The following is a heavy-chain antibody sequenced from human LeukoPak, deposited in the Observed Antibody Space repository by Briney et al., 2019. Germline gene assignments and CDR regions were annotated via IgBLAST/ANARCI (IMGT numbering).Heavy chain of an antibody. CDR2: IKTKTDGGTT. J-gene: IGHJ4*02. D-gene: IGHD1-1*01. V-gene: IGHV3-15*01. CDR1: GFTFNRYW. CDR3: VTRVKSTGDY. Sequence: GGSLRLSCAASGFTFNRYWMSWVRQAPGKGLEWIGRIKTKTDGGTTEYAAPVKGRFTTSRDDSKNTVYLQMNSLKTEDTALYYCVTRVKSTGDYWGQGTLVTVSS.